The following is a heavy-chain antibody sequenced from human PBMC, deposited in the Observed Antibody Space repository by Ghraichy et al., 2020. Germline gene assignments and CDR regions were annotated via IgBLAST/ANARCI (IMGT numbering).Heavy chain of an antibody. D-gene: IGHD1-14*01. CDR3: ARDYRITGTTLTYYYYGMDV. CDR2: IKQDGSEK. Sequence: GGSLRLSCAASGFTFSSYWMSWVRQAPGKGLEWVANIKQDGSEKYYVDSVKGRFTISRDNAKNSLYLQMNSLRAEDTAVYYCARDYRITGTTLTYYYYGMDVWGQGTPVTVSS. V-gene: IGHV3-7*01. CDR1: GFTFSSYW. J-gene: IGHJ6*02.